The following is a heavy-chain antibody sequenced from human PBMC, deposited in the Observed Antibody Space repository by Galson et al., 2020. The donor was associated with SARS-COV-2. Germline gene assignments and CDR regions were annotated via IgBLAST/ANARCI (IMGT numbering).Heavy chain of an antibody. J-gene: IGHJ4*02. CDR1: GYTFNRYG. CDR3: ARDADITGTTVFDY. D-gene: IGHD1-7*01. V-gene: IGHV1-18*04. CDR2: ISPYNGNT. Sequence: GESPKISCKASGYTFNRYGIRWVRQAPGPGLERRGWISPYNGNTNYAQQLQGRVTMTTDTSTSTAYMELRSLRSDDTAVYYCARDADITGTTVFDYWGQGTLVTVSS.